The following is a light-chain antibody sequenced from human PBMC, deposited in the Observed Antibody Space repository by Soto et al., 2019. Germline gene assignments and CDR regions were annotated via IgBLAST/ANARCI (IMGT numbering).Light chain of an antibody. CDR2: AAS. CDR1: QSVSSN. CDR3: QQRNNWPLIFP. Sequence: EIVLAQSPATLSLSPGEKATLSCRANQSVSSNLAWYQQKRGQAPRLLIYAASKRATGIPARFSGSGSGTDFTLTISSLEPDVFAVYCCQQRNNWPLIFPVGPGTKVDIK. J-gene: IGKJ3*01. V-gene: IGKV3-11*01.